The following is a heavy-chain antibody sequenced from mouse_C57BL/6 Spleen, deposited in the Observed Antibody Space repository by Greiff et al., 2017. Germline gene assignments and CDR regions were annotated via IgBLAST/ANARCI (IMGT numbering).Heavy chain of an antibody. CDR3: ARSKLSYAMDY. Sequence: VQLQQSGPELVKPGASVKISCKASGYAFSSYWMNWVKQRTGKGLEWIGRIYPGDGDTNYNGKFKGKATLTADKSSSTAYMQLSSLTSEDSAVYFCARSKLSYAMDYWGQGTSVTVSS. V-gene: IGHV1-82*01. J-gene: IGHJ4*01. CDR1: GYAFSSYW. CDR2: IYPGDGDT.